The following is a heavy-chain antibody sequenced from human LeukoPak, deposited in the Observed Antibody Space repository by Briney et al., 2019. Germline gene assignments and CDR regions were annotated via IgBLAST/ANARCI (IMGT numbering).Heavy chain of an antibody. Sequence: GGSLRLSCAASGFTFSSYSMNWVRQAPGKGLEWVSSISSSSSYIYYADSVKGRFTISRDNAKNSLYLQMNSLRAEDTAVYYCAKPIAAADAFDIWGQGTMVTVSS. CDR1: GFTFSSYS. CDR3: AKPIAAADAFDI. D-gene: IGHD6-13*01. J-gene: IGHJ3*02. CDR2: ISSSSSYI. V-gene: IGHV3-21*04.